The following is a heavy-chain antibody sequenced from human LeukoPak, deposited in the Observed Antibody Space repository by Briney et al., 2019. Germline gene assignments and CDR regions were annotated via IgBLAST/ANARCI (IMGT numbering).Heavy chain of an antibody. V-gene: IGHV3-13*04. CDR1: GFTFSSYD. D-gene: IGHD4-17*01. CDR3: ARAYGDYFDY. Sequence: PGGSLRLSCAASGFTFSSYDMHWVRQVTGKSLEWVSTIGTAGDTKYPGSVKGRFTISRENAKNSLCLQMNSLRAGDTAVYHCARAYGDYFDYWGQGTLVTVSS. CDR2: IGTAGDT. J-gene: IGHJ4*02.